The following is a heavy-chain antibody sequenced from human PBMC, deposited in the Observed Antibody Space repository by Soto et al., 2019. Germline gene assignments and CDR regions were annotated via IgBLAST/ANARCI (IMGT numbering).Heavy chain of an antibody. CDR2: ITSDTKTI. J-gene: IGHJ4*02. D-gene: IGHD6-19*01. CDR1: GFTFSVYS. CDR3: AISVEGHFDY. V-gene: IGHV3-48*02. Sequence: EVQLVESGGDLVQREGSLRLSCVASGFTFSVYSMNWVRQAPGKGLEWFSYITSDTKTIKYADSVKGRFTISRDNAKNSVYLQMNSLRDEDTAVYYCAISVEGHFDYWGQGTVVTVSS.